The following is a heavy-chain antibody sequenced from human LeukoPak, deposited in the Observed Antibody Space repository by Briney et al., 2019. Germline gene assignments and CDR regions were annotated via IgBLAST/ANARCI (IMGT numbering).Heavy chain of an antibody. J-gene: IGHJ4*02. CDR3: ARDPNIVGATT. V-gene: IGHV1-46*01. CDR2: INPSGGST. D-gene: IGHD1-26*01. CDR1: GYTFTSYY. Sequence: ASVKVSRKASGYTFTSYYMHWVRQAPGQGLEWMGIINPSGGSTSYAQKFQGRVTMTRDTSTSTVYMELSSLRSEDTAVYYCARDPNIVGATTWGQGTLVTVSS.